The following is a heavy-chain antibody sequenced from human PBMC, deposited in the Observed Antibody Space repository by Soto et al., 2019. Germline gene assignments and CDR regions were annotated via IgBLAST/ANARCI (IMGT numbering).Heavy chain of an antibody. CDR1: GFTFTSSA. V-gene: IGHV1-58*01. J-gene: IGHJ6*02. D-gene: IGHD3-16*01. CDR3: AAEGASDYYYYGMDV. CDR2: IVVGSGNT. Sequence: QMQLVQSGPEVKKPGTSVKVSCKASGFTFTSSAVQWVRQARGQRLEWIGWIVVGSGNTNYAQKFQERVTITRDMSTSTADLELRSLISEDTAVDYCAAEGASDYYYYGMDVWGQGTTVTVSS.